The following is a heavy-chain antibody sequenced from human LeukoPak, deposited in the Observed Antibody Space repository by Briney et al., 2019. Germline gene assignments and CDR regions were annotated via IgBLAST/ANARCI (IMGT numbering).Heavy chain of an antibody. CDR2: IYHSGST. CDR1: GYSISSGYY. CDR3: ARVGRYYDALTGYATGGSPFDY. V-gene: IGHV4-38-2*02. J-gene: IGHJ4*02. D-gene: IGHD3-9*01. Sequence: SETLSRTCTVSGYSISSGYYWGWIRQPPGKGLVWIGSIYHSGSTYYNPSLKSRVTISVDTSKNQFSLKVTSVTAADRAVYYCARVGRYYDALTGYATGGSPFDYWGQGTPVTVSS.